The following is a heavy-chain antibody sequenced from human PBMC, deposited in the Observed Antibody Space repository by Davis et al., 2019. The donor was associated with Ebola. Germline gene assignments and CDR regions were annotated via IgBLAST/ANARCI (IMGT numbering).Heavy chain of an antibody. V-gene: IGHV4-4*02. D-gene: IGHD3-22*01. CDR1: GDSISSRNW. J-gene: IGHJ4*02. Sequence: MPSETLSLTCAVSGDSISSRNWWSWVRQFPGKGLEWIGEIYHSGSTNYNPSLKGRVTISLDKSKNQFSLKLTSVTAADTAVYYCARDYYDSNGYLYYFDHWGQGTLVTVSS. CDR3: ARDYYDSNGYLYYFDH. CDR2: IYHSGST.